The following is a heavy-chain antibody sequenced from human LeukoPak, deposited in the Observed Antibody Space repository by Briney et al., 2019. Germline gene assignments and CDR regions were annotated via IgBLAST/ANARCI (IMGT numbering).Heavy chain of an antibody. V-gene: IGHV3-7*01. D-gene: IGHD3-9*01. Sequence: PGGSLRLSCAASGFTFSSCWMSWVRQAPGKGLEWVANIKQDGSEKYYVDSVKGRFTISRDSAKNSLYLQMNSLRAEDTAVYYCARRYFDWLSLYHDYWGQGTLVTVSS. CDR3: ARRYFDWLSLYHDY. CDR2: IKQDGSEK. J-gene: IGHJ4*02. CDR1: GFTFSSCW.